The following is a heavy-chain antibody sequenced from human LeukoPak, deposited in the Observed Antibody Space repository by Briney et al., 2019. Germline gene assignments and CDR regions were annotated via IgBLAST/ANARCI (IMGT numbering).Heavy chain of an antibody. D-gene: IGHD3-22*01. V-gene: IGHV3-30*18. CDR1: GFTFSSYG. J-gene: IGHJ6*04. Sequence: PGGSLRLSCATSGFTFSSYGMHWVRQVPGKGLEWVTVISHDAKSTYHVDSVKGRFTISRYNSKNTLYLQMNSLRAEDTAVYYGAKDGGNYYDTAGNHLMRSYMDVWGKGTTVTVSS. CDR3: AKDGGNYYDTAGNHLMRSYMDV. CDR2: ISHDAKST.